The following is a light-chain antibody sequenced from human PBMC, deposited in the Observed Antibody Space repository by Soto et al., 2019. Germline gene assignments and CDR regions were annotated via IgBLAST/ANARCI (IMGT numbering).Light chain of an antibody. CDR3: QQRSNWPTT. V-gene: IGKV3-15*01. Sequence: EILLTQSPSTLSVSPGERATLFCRASQGISTLLAWYQQKPGQAPRLLIYAASTRAAGIPARFSGSGSGTDFTLTISSLQSEDFAVYYCQQRSNWPTTFGQGTRLEIK. CDR2: AAS. J-gene: IGKJ5*01. CDR1: QGISTL.